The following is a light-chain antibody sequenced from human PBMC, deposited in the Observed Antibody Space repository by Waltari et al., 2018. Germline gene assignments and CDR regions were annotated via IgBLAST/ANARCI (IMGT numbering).Light chain of an antibody. V-gene: IGLV1-40*01. J-gene: IGLJ2*01. CDR2: GNN. CDR3: QSYDRSLSVV. Sequence: QSALTQPPSVSGAPGQRVTISCTGSGSNIGAGYDVHWYQQCPGTVPKLLLTGNNNRPSGVPDRFSAAKTGTSASLAITGLQAEDEADYYCQSYDRSLSVVFGGGTKLTVL. CDR1: GSNIGAGYD.